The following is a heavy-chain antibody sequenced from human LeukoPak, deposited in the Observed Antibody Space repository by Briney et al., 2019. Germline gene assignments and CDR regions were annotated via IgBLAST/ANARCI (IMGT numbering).Heavy chain of an antibody. J-gene: IGHJ3*02. CDR3: AAPYYYGSGSYRAFDI. CDR1: GGTFSSYA. D-gene: IGHD3-10*01. V-gene: IGHV1-69*01. Sequence: SVKVSCKASGGTFSSYAISWVRQAPGQGLEWMGGIIPIFGTANYAQKFQGRVTITADESTSTAYMELSSLRSEDTAVYYCAAPYYYGSGSYRAFDIWGQGTMVTVSS. CDR2: IIPIFGTA.